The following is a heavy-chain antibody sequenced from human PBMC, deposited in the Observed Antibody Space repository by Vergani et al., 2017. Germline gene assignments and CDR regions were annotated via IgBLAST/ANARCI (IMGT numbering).Heavy chain of an antibody. J-gene: IGHJ6*02. Sequence: QVQLVQSGAEVKKPGASVKVSCKASGYTFNSYYMHWVRQAPGQGLEWMGIINPSGGSTSYAQKFQGRVTMTRDTSTSTVYMELSSLRSEDTAVYYCAIWEQQPINGMDVWGQGTTVTVSS. CDR1: GYTFNSYY. D-gene: IGHD6-13*01. CDR2: INPSGGST. V-gene: IGHV1-46*02. CDR3: AIWEQQPINGMDV.